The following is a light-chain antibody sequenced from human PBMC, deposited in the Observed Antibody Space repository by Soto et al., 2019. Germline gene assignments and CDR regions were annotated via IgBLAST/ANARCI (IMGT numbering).Light chain of an antibody. V-gene: IGKV3-20*01. Sequence: EIVLTQSPGTLSLSPGERATLSCRASQSVSSNYLAWYQQTPGQAPRLLMYRASSRATGVPDRFSGSGSGTGFTLTISRLEPEDFAVYYCQQYGSSPPSTFGGGTKVDIK. CDR2: RAS. J-gene: IGKJ4*01. CDR1: QSVSSNY. CDR3: QQYGSSPPST.